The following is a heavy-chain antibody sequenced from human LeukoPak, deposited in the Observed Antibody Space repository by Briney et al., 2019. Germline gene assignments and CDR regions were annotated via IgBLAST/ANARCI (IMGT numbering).Heavy chain of an antibody. J-gene: IGHJ4*02. CDR2: ISGSGGST. D-gene: IGHD3-16*01. Sequence: GGSLRLSCAASGFTFSSYAMSCVRQAPGKGLEWVSAISGSGGSTYYADSVKGRFTISRDNAKNSLYLQMNSLRAEDTALYYCAKDMMADDVQFDYWGQGTLVTVSS. CDR3: AKDMMADDVQFDY. V-gene: IGHV3-23*01. CDR1: GFTFSSYA.